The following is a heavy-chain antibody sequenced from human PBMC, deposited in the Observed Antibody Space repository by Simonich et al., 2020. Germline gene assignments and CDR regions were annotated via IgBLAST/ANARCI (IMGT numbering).Heavy chain of an antibody. J-gene: IGHJ3*02. CDR2: INTNIGGT. D-gene: IGHD2-21*01. V-gene: IGHV1-2*02. CDR3: ARNGLVGILKAFDI. Sequence: QVQLVQSGAEVKKPGASVKVSCKASGYTFTGYYMHWVRQAPGQGLEWLGWINTNIGGTNYAKKFQGRVTMTRDTSISTAYMGLSRMRSDDTAVYYCARNGLVGILKAFDIWGQGTMVTVSS. CDR1: GYTFTGYY.